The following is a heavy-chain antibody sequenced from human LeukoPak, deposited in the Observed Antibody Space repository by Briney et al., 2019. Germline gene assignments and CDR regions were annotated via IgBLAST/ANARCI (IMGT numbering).Heavy chain of an antibody. V-gene: IGHV4-59*08. CDR3: ARHVWLQPFDY. Sequence: SGTLSLTCSVSGGSMNSYYWSWIRQSPGKGLEWIGYIYYSGSTNYNPSLKSRVTISVDTSKNQFSLKLSSVTAADTAVYYCARHVWLQPFDYWGQGTLVTVSS. D-gene: IGHD3-9*01. J-gene: IGHJ4*02. CDR1: GGSMNSYY. CDR2: IYYSGST.